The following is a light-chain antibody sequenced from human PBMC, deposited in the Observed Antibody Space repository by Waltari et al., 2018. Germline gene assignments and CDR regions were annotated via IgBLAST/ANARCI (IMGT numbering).Light chain of an antibody. CDR1: NIGRKT. Sequence: TAILSCAGDNIGRKTVHWYQQKPGQAPVLVIYYDSDRPSGIPERFSGSNSANMATLTIIRVEAGDEADYWCQVWDSSTDHVVFGGGTKLTVL. CDR2: YDS. V-gene: IGLV3-21*04. CDR3: QVWDSSTDHVV. J-gene: IGLJ3*02.